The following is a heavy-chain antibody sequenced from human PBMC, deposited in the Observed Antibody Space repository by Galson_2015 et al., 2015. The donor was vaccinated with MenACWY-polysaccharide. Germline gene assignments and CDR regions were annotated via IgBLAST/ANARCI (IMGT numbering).Heavy chain of an antibody. Sequence: SLRLSCAVSGFTFKNYWMSWVRQAPGKGLEWVANIKKDGSEKYCVDSVKGRFTISRDNGRSSLYLQMNGLSAEDTAVYYCARGHYGMDVWGQGTTVTVSS. J-gene: IGHJ6*02. CDR1: GFTFKNYW. CDR3: ARGHYGMDV. V-gene: IGHV3-7*01. CDR2: IKKDGSEK.